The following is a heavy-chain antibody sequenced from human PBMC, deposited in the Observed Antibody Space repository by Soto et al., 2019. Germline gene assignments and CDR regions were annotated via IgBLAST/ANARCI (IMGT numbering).Heavy chain of an antibody. D-gene: IGHD3-22*01. CDR1: GYTFTNYV. CDR3: ARDKGYYASSGFPSTFFDY. Sequence: GASVKVSCKASGYTFTNYVIHWVRQAPGQNLEWMGWINTGSGNTKYSQKFQGRVTLTRDTSASTAYMELSSLRSEDTAVYYCARDKGYYASSGFPSTFFDYWGQGALVTVS. V-gene: IGHV1-3*04. CDR2: INTGSGNT. J-gene: IGHJ4*02.